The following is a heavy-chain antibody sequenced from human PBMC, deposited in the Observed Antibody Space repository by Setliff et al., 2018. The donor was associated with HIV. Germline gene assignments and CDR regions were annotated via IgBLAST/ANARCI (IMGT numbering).Heavy chain of an antibody. Sequence: SETLSLTCNVSGGSTSYYHWNWIRQPPGKGLEWIGYIYHTGATYYKSSLESRLTISVDTSKNQFSLKLNSVTAADTAVYFCARMSISASVYFDYWGQGSQVTVSS. D-gene: IGHD6-25*01. CDR1: GGSTSYYH. V-gene: IGHV4-30-4*01. CDR2: IYHTGAT. CDR3: ARMSISASVYFDY. J-gene: IGHJ4*02.